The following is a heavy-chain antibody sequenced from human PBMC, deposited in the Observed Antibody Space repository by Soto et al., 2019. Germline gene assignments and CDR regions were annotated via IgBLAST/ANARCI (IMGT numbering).Heavy chain of an antibody. CDR3: ASVAAAGPRIYYYCGMDV. J-gene: IGHJ6*02. V-gene: IGHV1-46*03. CDR1: GYTFTSYY. Sequence: QVQLVQSGAEVKKPGASVKVSCKASGYTFTSYYMHWVRQAPGQGLEWMGIINPSGGSTSYAQKFQGRVTMTRDTSTSTVYMELSSLRSEDTAVYYCASVAAAGPRIYYYCGMDVWGQGTTVTVSS. D-gene: IGHD6-13*01. CDR2: INPSGGST.